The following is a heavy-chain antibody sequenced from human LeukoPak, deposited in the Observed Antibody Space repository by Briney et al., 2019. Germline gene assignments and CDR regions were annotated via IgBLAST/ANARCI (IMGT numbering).Heavy chain of an antibody. Sequence: ASVKVSCKASGYTFTSYYMHWVRQAPGQGLEWMGIINPSGGSTSYAQKFQGRVTMTRDTSTSTVYMELSSLRSEDTAVYYCARGPEYYYDGSGYFDPWGQGTLVTVSS. CDR1: GYTFTSYY. J-gene: IGHJ5*02. V-gene: IGHV1-46*01. CDR3: ARGPEYYYDGSGYFDP. CDR2: INPSGGST. D-gene: IGHD3-22*01.